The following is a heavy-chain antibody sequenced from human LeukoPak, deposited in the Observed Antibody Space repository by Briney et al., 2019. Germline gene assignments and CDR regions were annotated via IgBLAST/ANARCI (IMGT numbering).Heavy chain of an antibody. CDR2: VYYSGST. Sequence: SETLSLTCTVSGGSISTYFWSWIRQPPGQGLEWIGYVYYSGSTNYNPSLKSRVTISVDTSKNQFSQKLSSVTAADTAVYYCARGENYYDSSGYYYPFDYWGQGTLVTVSS. D-gene: IGHD3-22*01. CDR1: GGSISTYF. J-gene: IGHJ4*02. V-gene: IGHV4-59*01. CDR3: ARGENYYDSSGYYYPFDY.